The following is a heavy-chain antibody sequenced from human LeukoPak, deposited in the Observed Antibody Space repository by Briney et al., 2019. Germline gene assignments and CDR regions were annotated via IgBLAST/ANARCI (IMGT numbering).Heavy chain of an antibody. V-gene: IGHV3-23*01. CDR1: GFTFSSHA. D-gene: IGHD2-15*01. J-gene: IGHJ6*02. Sequence: GGSLRLSCAASGFTFSSHAITWVRQAPGKGPEWVSSISGTGASTYYADSVEGRFTISRDNSKNTLYLQMNSLRPEDTAVYYCAKGVVAATNAAYYGMDVWGQGTTVTVSS. CDR3: AKGVVAATNAAYYGMDV. CDR2: ISGTGAST.